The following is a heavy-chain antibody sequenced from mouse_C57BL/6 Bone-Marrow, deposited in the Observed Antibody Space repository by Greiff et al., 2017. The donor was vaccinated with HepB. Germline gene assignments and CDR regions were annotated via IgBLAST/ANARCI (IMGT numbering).Heavy chain of an antibody. CDR3: GRTLGRSAWFAY. V-gene: IGHV1-81*01. J-gene: IGHJ3*01. CDR2: IYPRSGNT. Sequence: QVQLQQSGAELARPGASVKLSCKASGYTFTSYGISWVKQRTGQGLEWIGEIYPRSGNTYYNEKFEGKATLTADKSSSTAYMELRSLTSEDSAVYFCGRTLGRSAWFAYWGQGTLVTVSA. CDR1: GYTFTSYG. D-gene: IGHD4-1*01.